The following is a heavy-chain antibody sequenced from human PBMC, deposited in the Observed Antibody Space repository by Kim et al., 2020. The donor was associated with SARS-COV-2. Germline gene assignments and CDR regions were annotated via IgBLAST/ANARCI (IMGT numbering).Heavy chain of an antibody. CDR3: ARNEDY. Sequence: ASVKVSCKASGYTFTSYAFHWVRQAPGQRLEWMGWIDADNGNTKYSQKFQGRVTITRDTSARTAYMELSSLRYEDTAVYYCARNEDYWGQGTLVTVSS. V-gene: IGHV1-3*01. CDR2: IDADNGNT. J-gene: IGHJ4*02. CDR1: GYTFTSYA.